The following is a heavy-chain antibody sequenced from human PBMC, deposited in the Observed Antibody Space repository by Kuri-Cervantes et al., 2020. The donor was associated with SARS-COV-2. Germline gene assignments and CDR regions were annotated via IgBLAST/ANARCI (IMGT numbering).Heavy chain of an antibody. CDR2: INSDGSST. CDR1: GFTFSSYW. D-gene: IGHD2-8*01. V-gene: IGHV3-74*01. J-gene: IGHJ1*01. Sequence: GESLKISCAASGFTFSSYWMHWVRQAPGKGLVWVSRINSDGSSTSYADSVKGRFTISRDNAKNTLYLQMNSLRAEDTAVYYCARSCTYARCSEYFQHWGQGTLVTVSS. CDR3: ARSCTYARCSEYFQH.